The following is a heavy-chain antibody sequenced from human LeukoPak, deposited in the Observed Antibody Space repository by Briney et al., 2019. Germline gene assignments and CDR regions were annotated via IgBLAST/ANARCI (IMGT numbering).Heavy chain of an antibody. CDR3: AKRGFIAGNPTDFDY. J-gene: IGHJ4*02. D-gene: IGHD6-13*01. CDR2: ISGSGSST. V-gene: IGHV3-23*01. CDR1: GFTFSNYW. Sequence: GGSLRLSCVFSGFTFSNYWMSWVRQAPGKGLEWVSLISGSGSSTYYADSVKGRFTISRDNSKNTLHLQMNSLRAEDTAVYYCAKRGFIAGNPTDFDYWGQGTLVTVSS.